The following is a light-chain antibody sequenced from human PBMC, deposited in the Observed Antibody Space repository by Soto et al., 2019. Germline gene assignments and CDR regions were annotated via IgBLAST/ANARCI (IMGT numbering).Light chain of an antibody. Sequence: QSALTQPASVSGSPGQSITISCTGTSSDVGASNYVSWYQQYPGMAPKLMIYDVSNRPSGVSNRFSGSKSGNTASLTISWLQAEDEADYYCASYTISSTPLYVFGTGTKLTVL. CDR1: SSDVGASNY. CDR2: DVS. J-gene: IGLJ1*01. CDR3: ASYTISSTPLYV. V-gene: IGLV2-14*01.